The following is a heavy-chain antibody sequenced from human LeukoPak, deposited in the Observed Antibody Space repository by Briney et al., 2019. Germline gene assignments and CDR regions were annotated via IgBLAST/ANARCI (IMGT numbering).Heavy chain of an antibody. V-gene: IGHV1-69*05. Sequence: SVKVSCKASGGTFSSYAISWVRQAPGQGLEWMGGIIPIFGTANYAQKFQGRVTITTDESTSTAYMELSSLRSEDTAVYYCAREDDGYNPTGYWGQGSLVTVSS. D-gene: IGHD5-24*01. CDR2: IIPIFGTA. J-gene: IGHJ4*02. CDR1: GGTFSSYA. CDR3: AREDDGYNPTGY.